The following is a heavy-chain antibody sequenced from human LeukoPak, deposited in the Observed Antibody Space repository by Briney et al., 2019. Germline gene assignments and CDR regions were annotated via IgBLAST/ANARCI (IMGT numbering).Heavy chain of an antibody. J-gene: IGHJ4*02. D-gene: IGHD1-1*01. CDR2: IYYDGSNI. CDR3: ARDWKTNSFDY. CDR1: EFTFTTYG. Sequence: GGSLRLSCAASEFTFTTYGMHWVRQAPGKGLEWVAFIYYDGSNIYYADYVKGRFTISRDISENTLYLQMDSLRAEDTAIYYCARDWKTNSFDYWGQGTLVTVSS. V-gene: IGHV3-33*01.